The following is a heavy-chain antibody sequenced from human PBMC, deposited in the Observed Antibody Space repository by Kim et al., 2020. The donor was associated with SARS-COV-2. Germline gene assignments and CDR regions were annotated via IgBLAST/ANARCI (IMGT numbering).Heavy chain of an antibody. D-gene: IGHD2-2*01. J-gene: IGHJ4*02. CDR3: ARALSGVVVVPAPFDY. Sequence: LKSRVTISVDTSKNQFSLKLSSVTAADTAVYYCARALSGVVVVPAPFDYWGQGTLVTVSS. V-gene: IGHV4-30-2*04.